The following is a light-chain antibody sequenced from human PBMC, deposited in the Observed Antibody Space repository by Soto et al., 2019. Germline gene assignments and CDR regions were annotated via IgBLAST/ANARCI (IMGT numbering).Light chain of an antibody. Sequence: DIQMTQSPSTLSASVGDRVTITCRASQSISSWLAWYQQKPGKAPKLLIYKASSLQSGVPSRFSGSGSGTEFTLTISSLQPDDFATYYSQQDNSYCAFGQGTKVDIK. J-gene: IGKJ1*01. CDR3: QQDNSYCA. CDR1: QSISSW. CDR2: KAS. V-gene: IGKV1-5*03.